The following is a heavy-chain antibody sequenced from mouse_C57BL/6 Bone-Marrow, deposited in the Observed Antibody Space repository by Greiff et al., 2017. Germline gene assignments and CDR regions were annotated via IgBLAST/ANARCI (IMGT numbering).Heavy chain of an antibody. Sequence: HVQLQQPGAELVKPGASVKLSCKASGYTFTSYWMHWVKQRPGQGLEWIGMIHPNSGSTNYNEKFKSKATLTVDKSSSTAYMQLSSLTSEDSAVYYCARDPYGPLAYWGQGTLVTVSA. CDR1: GYTFTSYW. CDR2: IHPNSGST. V-gene: IGHV1-64*01. CDR3: ARDPYGPLAY. D-gene: IGHD1-1*02. J-gene: IGHJ3*01.